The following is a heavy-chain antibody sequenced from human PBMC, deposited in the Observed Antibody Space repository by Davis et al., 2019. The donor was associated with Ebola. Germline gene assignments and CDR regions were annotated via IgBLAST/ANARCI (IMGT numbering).Heavy chain of an antibody. Sequence: GGSLRLSCAASGFTFSSYSMNWVRQAPGKGLEWVSYISSSSSTIYYADSVKGRFTISRDNAKNSLYLQMNSLRDEDTAVYYCARVRGSYYSYYYYYGMDVWGKGTTVTVSS. CDR1: GFTFSSYS. CDR3: ARVRGSYYSYYYYYGMDV. J-gene: IGHJ6*04. CDR2: ISSSSSTI. V-gene: IGHV3-48*02. D-gene: IGHD1-26*01.